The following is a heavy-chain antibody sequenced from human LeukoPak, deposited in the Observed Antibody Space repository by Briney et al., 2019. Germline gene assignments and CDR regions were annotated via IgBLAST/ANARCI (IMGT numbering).Heavy chain of an antibody. V-gene: IGHV3-33*01. J-gene: IGHJ4*02. Sequence: GRSLRLSCAASGFTFSSCGMHWVRQAPGKGLEWVAVIWYDGSNKYYADSVKGRFTISRDNSKNTLYLQMISLRAEDTAVYYCARGPYYYDSSGYYYQFDYWGQGTLVTVSS. CDR1: GFTFSSCG. CDR3: ARGPYYYDSSGYYYQFDY. CDR2: IWYDGSNK. D-gene: IGHD3-22*01.